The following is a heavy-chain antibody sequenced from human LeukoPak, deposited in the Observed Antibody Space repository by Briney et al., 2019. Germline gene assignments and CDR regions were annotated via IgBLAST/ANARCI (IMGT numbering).Heavy chain of an antibody. CDR3: ARDLHAEVYDSSGYYYY. Sequence: GASVKVSCKASGYTFTGYYMHWVRQAPGQGLEWMGIINPSGGSTSYAQKFQGRVTMTRDTSTSTVYMELSSLRSEDTAVYYCARDLHAEVYDSSGYYYYWGQGTLVTVSS. J-gene: IGHJ4*02. CDR2: INPSGGST. D-gene: IGHD3-22*01. CDR1: GYTFTGYY. V-gene: IGHV1-46*01.